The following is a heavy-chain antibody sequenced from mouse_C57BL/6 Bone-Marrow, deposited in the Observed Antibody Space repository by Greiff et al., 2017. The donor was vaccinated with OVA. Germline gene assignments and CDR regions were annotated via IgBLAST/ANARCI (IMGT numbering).Heavy chain of an antibody. Sequence: QVQLQQPGAELVNPGASVKMSCKASGYTFTSYWITWVKQRPGQGLEWIGDIYPGSGSTNYNEKFKSKATLTVDTSSSTAYMQLSSLTSEDSAVYYCARRLWLRRGFDYWGQGTTLTVSS. CDR3: ARRLWLRRGFDY. CDR1: GYTFTSYW. J-gene: IGHJ2*01. D-gene: IGHD2-2*01. V-gene: IGHV1-55*01. CDR2: IYPGSGST.